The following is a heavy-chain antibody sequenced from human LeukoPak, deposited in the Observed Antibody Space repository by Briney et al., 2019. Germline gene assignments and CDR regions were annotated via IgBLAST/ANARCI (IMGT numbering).Heavy chain of an antibody. CDR1: GGTFSSYA. CDR2: IIPIFGTA. Sequence: SVKVSCKASGGTFSSYAISWVRQAPGQGLEWMGGIIPIFGTANYAQKFQGRVTITADESTSTAYMELSSLRSEDTAVYYCARDHCGGDCYPRADAFDIWGQGTMVTISS. J-gene: IGHJ3*02. D-gene: IGHD2-21*01. V-gene: IGHV1-69*13. CDR3: ARDHCGGDCYPRADAFDI.